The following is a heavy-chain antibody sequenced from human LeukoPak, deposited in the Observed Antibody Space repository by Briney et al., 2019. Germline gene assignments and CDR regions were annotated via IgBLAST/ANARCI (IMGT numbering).Heavy chain of an antibody. CDR2: INYSGYT. D-gene: IGHD6-13*01. CDR1: GGSISTYY. CDR3: AREYSSFEY. V-gene: IGHV4-59*01. Sequence: NPSETLSLTCTVSGGSISTYYRSWIRQPPGKGPEWVGYINYSGYTDYNPSLKSRVTISVDTSKNQFSLKLRSVTAADTAVYYCAREYSSFEYWGQGILVTVSS. J-gene: IGHJ4*02.